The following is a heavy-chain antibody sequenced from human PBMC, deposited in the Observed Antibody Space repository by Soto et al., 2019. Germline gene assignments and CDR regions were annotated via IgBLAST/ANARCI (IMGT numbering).Heavy chain of an antibody. CDR1: GFTFTSDS. D-gene: IGHD6-19*01. CDR3: ARGAALAGKLDL. V-gene: IGHV3-21*06. J-gene: IGHJ4*02. CDR2: ISSHGRDI. Sequence: GGSLSLSCEASGFTFTSDSMTWVRQAPGKGLEWVSSISSHGRDIFYADSVKGRFTISRDNAKDSLHLQMNSLTGEDSAVYYCARGAALAGKLDLWGQGTLVTVSS.